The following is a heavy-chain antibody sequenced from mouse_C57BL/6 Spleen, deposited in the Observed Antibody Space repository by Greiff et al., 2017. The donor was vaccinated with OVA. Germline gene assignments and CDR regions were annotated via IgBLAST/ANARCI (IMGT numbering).Heavy chain of an antibody. CDR1: GYTFTSYW. V-gene: IGHV1-5*01. J-gene: IGHJ3*01. CDR2: IYPGNSDT. Sequence: DVQLQESGTVLARPGASVKMSCKTSGYTFTSYWMHWVKQRPGPGLAWIGAIYPGNSDTSYNQKFKGKAKLTAVTSASTAYMELSSLTNEDSAVYYCTRGTAQGGFAYWGQGTLVTVSA. D-gene: IGHD3-2*02. CDR3: TRGTAQGGFAY.